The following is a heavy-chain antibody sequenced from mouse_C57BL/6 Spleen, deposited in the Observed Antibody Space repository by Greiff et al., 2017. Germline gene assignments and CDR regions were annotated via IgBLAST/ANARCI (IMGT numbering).Heavy chain of an antibody. V-gene: IGHV5-17*01. CDR2: ISSGSSTI. CDR3: ARGTTVVATGAMDY. Sequence: EVNVVESGGGLVKPGGSLKLSCAASGFTFSDYGMHWVRQAPEKGLEWVAYISSGSSTIYYADTVKGRFTISRDNAKNTLFLQMTSLRSEDTAMYYCARGTTVVATGAMDYWGQGTSVTVSS. CDR1: GFTFSDYG. D-gene: IGHD1-1*01. J-gene: IGHJ4*01.